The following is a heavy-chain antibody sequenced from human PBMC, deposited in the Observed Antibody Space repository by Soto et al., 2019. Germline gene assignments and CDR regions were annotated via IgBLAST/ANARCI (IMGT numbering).Heavy chain of an antibody. CDR3: ARWDFWSGYYAHGMDV. CDR2: INPNSGGT. V-gene: IGHV1-2*02. J-gene: IGHJ6*02. CDR1: GYTFTGYY. Sequence: QVQLVQSGAEVKKPGASVKVSCKASGYTFTGYYMHWVRQAPGQGLEWMGWINPNSGGTNYAQKFKGRVTMTRDTSISTAYMELSRLRSDDTAVYYCARWDFWSGYYAHGMDVWGQGTTVTVSS. D-gene: IGHD3-3*01.